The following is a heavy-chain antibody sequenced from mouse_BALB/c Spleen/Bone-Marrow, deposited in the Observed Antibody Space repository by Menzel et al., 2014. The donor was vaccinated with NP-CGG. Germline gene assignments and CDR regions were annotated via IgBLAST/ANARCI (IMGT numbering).Heavy chain of an antibody. J-gene: IGHJ4*01. CDR2: IDPANGNT. D-gene: IGHD1-1*01. CDR1: GFNIKDTY. CDR3: ATLTTVVDAMDH. Sequence: EVKLMESGAELVKPGASVKLSCTASGFNIKDTYMHWVKQRPEQGLEWIGRIDPANGNTKYDPKFQGKATITADTSSNTAYLQLSSLTSGDTAVYYCATLTTVVDAMDHWGQGTSVTVSS. V-gene: IGHV14-3*02.